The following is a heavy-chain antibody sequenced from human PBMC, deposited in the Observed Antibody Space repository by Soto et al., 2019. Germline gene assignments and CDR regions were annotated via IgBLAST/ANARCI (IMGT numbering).Heavy chain of an antibody. D-gene: IGHD3-10*01. V-gene: IGHV1-8*01. CDR2: MNPNSGNT. CDR3: ARGGVFFFAAPTNPFDY. J-gene: IGHJ4*02. Sequence: AXVKVSCKASGYTFTSYDINWVRQATGQGLEWMGWMNPNSGNTGYAQKFQGRVTMTRNTSISTAYMELSSLRSEDTAVYYCARGGVFFFAAPTNPFDYWGQGTLVTVSS. CDR1: GYTFTSYD.